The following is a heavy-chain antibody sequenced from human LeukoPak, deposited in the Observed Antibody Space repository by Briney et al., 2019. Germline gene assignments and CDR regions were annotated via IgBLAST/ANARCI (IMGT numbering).Heavy chain of an antibody. V-gene: IGHV3-66*01. CDR2: IYSGGST. D-gene: IGHD6-13*01. CDR3: ARVDSRTAQFDY. Sequence: GGSLRLSCAASGFTFSSYAMSWVRQAPGKGPEWVSAIYSGGSTYYADSVKGRFTISRDNSKNTLYLQMNSLRAEDTAVYHCARVDSRTAQFDYWGQGTLVTVSS. CDR1: GFTFSSYA. J-gene: IGHJ4*02.